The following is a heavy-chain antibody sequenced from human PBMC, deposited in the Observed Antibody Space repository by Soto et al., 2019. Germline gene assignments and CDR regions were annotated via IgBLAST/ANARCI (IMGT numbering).Heavy chain of an antibody. Sequence: EVQLVASGGGLVKPGGSLRLSCAASGFTFSSYSMNWVRQAPGKGLEWVSSISSSSSYIYYADSVKGRFTISRDNAKNSLYRQMNSLRAEDTAVYYCARVPAGYCSGGSCTAGYWGQGTLVTVSS. CDR3: ARVPAGYCSGGSCTAGY. D-gene: IGHD2-15*01. V-gene: IGHV3-21*01. J-gene: IGHJ4*02. CDR2: ISSSSSYI. CDR1: GFTFSSYS.